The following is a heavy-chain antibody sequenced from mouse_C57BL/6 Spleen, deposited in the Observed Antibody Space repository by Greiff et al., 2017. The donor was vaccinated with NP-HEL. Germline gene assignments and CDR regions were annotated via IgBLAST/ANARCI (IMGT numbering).Heavy chain of an antibody. V-gene: IGHV5-9-1*02. CDR2: ISSGGDYI. CDR3: TRDQRATVVAHWYFDV. Sequence: EVKLVESGEGLVKPGGSLKLSCAASGFTFSSYAMSWVRQTPEKRLEWVAYISSGGDYIYYADTVKGRFTISRDNARNTLYLQMSSLKSEDTAMYYCTRDQRATVVAHWYFDVWGTGTTVTVSS. D-gene: IGHD1-1*01. J-gene: IGHJ1*03. CDR1: GFTFSSYA.